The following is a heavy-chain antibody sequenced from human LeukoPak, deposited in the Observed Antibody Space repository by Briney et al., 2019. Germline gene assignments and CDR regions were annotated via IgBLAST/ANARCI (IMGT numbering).Heavy chain of an antibody. CDR3: ARSGIVVESDAFDI. V-gene: IGHV1-46*01. CDR2: INPSDGGT. CDR1: GYTFTRYY. Sequence: ASVKVSCKASGYTFTRYYMHWMRQAPGQGLEWMGIINPSDGGTTYAQKFQGRVTMARDMSTSTVYMQMSSLRSEDTAVYYCARSGIVVESDAFDIWGQGTMVTVSS. D-gene: IGHD3-22*01. J-gene: IGHJ3*02.